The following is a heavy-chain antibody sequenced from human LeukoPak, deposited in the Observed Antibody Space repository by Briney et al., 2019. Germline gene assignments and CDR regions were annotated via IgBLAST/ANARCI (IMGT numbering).Heavy chain of an antibody. Sequence: SVKVSCKTSGGTFSSYAISWVRQAPGQGLEWMGGIIPIFGTANYAQKFQGRVTITADKSTSTAYMELSSLRSEDTAVYYCARASGGGILLWLAAVYWGQGTLVTVSS. V-gene: IGHV1-69*06. D-gene: IGHD5-18*01. CDR3: ARASGGGILLWLAAVY. CDR1: GGTFSSYA. J-gene: IGHJ4*02. CDR2: IIPIFGTA.